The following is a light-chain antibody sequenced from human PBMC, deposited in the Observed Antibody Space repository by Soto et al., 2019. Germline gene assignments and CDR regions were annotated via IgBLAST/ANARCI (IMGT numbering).Light chain of an antibody. Sequence: DIQMTQSPSTLSASLGDRVTITCRASQSISSWLAWYQQKPGKAPKLLIYKASTLKSGVPSRFSGSGSGTEFTLTISSLQPDDSATYYCQHYSLYSPWTFGQGTKVDIK. CDR3: QHYSLYSPWT. J-gene: IGKJ1*01. CDR2: KAS. V-gene: IGKV1-5*03. CDR1: QSISSW.